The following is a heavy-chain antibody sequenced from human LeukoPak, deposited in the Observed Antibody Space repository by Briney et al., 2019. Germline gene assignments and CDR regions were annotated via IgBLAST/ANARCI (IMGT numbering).Heavy chain of an antibody. CDR1: GYTFTGYY. CDR2: INPSGGST. Sequence: ASVKVSCKASGYTFTGYYMHWVRQAPGQGLEWMGIINPSGGSTSYAQKFQGRVTMTRDTSTSTVYMELSSLRSEDTAVYYCAIPYEKAGYDYGYWGQGTLVTVSS. CDR3: AIPYEKAGYDYGY. V-gene: IGHV1-46*01. J-gene: IGHJ4*02. D-gene: IGHD5-12*01.